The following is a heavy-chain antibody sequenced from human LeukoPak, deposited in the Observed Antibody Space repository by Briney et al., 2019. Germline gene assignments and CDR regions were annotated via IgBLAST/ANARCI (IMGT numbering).Heavy chain of an antibody. V-gene: IGHV4-61*01. CDR3: ARDPANYYYYMDV. CDR1: GGSISSTSYY. J-gene: IGHJ6*03. CDR2: IYYSGST. Sequence: SETLSLTCIVSGGSISSTSYYWGWIRQSPGKGLEWIGYIYYSGSTNYNPSLKSRVTISVDTSKNQFSLKLSSVTAADTAVYYCARDPANYYYYMDVWGKGTTVTVSS.